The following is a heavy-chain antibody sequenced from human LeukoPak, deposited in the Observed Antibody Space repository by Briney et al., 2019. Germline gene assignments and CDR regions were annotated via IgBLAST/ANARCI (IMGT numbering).Heavy chain of an antibody. CDR1: GGSFSGYY. CDR3: ARVTARGYCSSTSCYLDY. J-gene: IGHJ4*02. CDR2: INHSGST. D-gene: IGHD2-2*01. Sequence: SETLSLTCAVYGGSFSGYYWSWIRQPPGKGLEWIGEINHSGSTNYNPSLKSRVTISVDTSKNQFSLKLSSVTAADTAVYYCARVTARGYCSSTSCYLDYWGQGALVTVSS. V-gene: IGHV4-34*01.